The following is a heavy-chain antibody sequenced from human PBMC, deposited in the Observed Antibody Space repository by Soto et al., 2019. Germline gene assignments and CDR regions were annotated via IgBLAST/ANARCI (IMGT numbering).Heavy chain of an antibody. CDR2: ISGSGGST. CDR1: GFTFSSYA. CDR3: AREGGPYYYDSSGYYSDAFDI. V-gene: IGHV3-23*01. Sequence: EVQLLESGGGLVQPGGSLRLSCAASGFTFSSYAMSWVRQAPGKGLEWVSAISGSGGSTYYADSVKGRFTISRDNAKNSLYLQMNSLRDEDTAVYYCAREGGPYYYDSSGYYSDAFDIWGQGTMVTVSS. J-gene: IGHJ3*02. D-gene: IGHD3-22*01.